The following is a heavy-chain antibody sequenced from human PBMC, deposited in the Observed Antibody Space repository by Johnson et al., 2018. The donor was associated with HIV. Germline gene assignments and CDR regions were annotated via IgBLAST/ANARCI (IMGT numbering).Heavy chain of an antibody. V-gene: IGHV3-11*04. D-gene: IGHD4-23*01. CDR3: AKVGRMTTVVTPGDAFDI. J-gene: IGHJ3*02. Sequence: QVQLVESGGGLVQPGGSLRLSCAASGFTFSDYYMSWIRQAPGKGLEWVSYISSRGSTIYYADSVKVRFTVSRDNSKNTVYVDINSLRAEDTAVYYCAKVGRMTTVVTPGDAFDIWGQGTKVTVSS. CDR1: GFTFSDYY. CDR2: ISSRGSTI.